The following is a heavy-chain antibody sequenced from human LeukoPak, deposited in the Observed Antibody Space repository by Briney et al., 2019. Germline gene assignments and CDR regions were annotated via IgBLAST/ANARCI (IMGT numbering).Heavy chain of an antibody. CDR3: ARGDGSPQFFDY. D-gene: IGHD1-26*01. V-gene: IGHV1-46*01. CDR1: VYTFTTYY. J-gene: IGHJ4*02. Sequence: GASVNVSCKPSVYTFTTYYMHWVRQAPGQGLEWMGIINPSGGSTSYAQKFQGRVTMTRDTSTSTVYMELSSLRSEDKAVYYCARGDGSPQFFDYWGQGTLVTVSS. CDR2: INPSGGST.